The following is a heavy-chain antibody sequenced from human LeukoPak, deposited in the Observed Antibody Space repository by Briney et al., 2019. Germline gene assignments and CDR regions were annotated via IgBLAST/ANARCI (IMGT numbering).Heavy chain of an antibody. CDR2: LFYGGST. CDR3: AGQTYTSGWD. CDR1: GGSISSSSYY. D-gene: IGHD6-19*01. V-gene: IGHV4-39*01. J-gene: IGHJ4*02. Sequence: SETLSLTCTVSGGSISSSSYYWGRIRQPPGKGLEWIGNLFYGGSTYYNPSLRSRVTISVDASKNHFSLKLTSVTAADTAVYYCAGQTYTSGWDWGQGTLVTVSS.